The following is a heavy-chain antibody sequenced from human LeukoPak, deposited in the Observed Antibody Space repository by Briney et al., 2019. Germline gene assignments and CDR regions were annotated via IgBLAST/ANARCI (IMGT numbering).Heavy chain of an antibody. J-gene: IGHJ4*02. Sequence: SGGSLRLSCAASGFTFSNYGMHWVRQAPGKGLEWVAVISYDGSNKYYADSVKGRFTISRDNSKNTLYLQMNSLRAEDTAVYYCAKDHSSSWYYFDYWGQGTLVTVSS. D-gene: IGHD6-13*01. CDR3: AKDHSSSWYYFDY. CDR2: ISYDGSNK. CDR1: GFTFSNYG. V-gene: IGHV3-30*18.